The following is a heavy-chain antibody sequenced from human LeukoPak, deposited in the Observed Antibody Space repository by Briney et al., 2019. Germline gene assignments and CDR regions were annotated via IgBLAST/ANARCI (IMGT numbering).Heavy chain of an antibody. Sequence: SETLSLTCTVSGGSISSSSYHWGWIRQPPGKGLEWIGSTYYSESTNYNPSLKSRLTLSVHTSKNQFSMRLSSVTAADTAVYYCARGGQPLLGNWFDPWGRGTLVTVSS. J-gene: IGHJ5*02. CDR2: TYYSEST. CDR3: ARGGQPLLGNWFDP. D-gene: IGHD2-21*02. CDR1: GGSISSSSYH. V-gene: IGHV4-39*01.